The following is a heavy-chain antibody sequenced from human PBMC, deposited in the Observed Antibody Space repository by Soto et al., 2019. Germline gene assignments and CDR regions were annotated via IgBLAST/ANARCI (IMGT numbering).Heavy chain of an antibody. D-gene: IGHD6-13*01. CDR1: VGTISSFY. CDR3: ARGSSRWDY. CDR2: IDSGGRT. V-gene: IGHV4-4*07. J-gene: IGHJ4*02. Sequence: SETLCLTCTASVGTISSFYWSWIRQPAGKGLEWIGRIDSGGRTNYNPSLKSRVTMSVDTSKNQFSLRLSSVAAADTAMYYCARGSSRWDYWGQGTLVTVSS.